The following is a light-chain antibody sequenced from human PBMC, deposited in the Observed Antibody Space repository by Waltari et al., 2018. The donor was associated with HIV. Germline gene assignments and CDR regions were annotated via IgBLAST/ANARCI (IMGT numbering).Light chain of an antibody. CDR3: SSYTGTNTVV. V-gene: IGLV2-8*01. J-gene: IGLJ2*01. CDR2: EVS. CDR1: SSDIGNYNY. Sequence: QSALTQPPSASGSPGQSVTISCAGSSSDIGNYNYVSWYQQHPGKAPTLIIYEVSQRPSGVPDRFSGSKSGHMASLTVSGLQAEDEADYYCSSYTGTNTVVFGGGTKVTVL.